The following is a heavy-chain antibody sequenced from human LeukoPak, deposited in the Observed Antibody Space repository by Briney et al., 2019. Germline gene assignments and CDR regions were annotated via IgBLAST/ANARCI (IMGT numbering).Heavy chain of an antibody. J-gene: IGHJ4*02. CDR3: ARVGSRYCSGANCYDGF. Sequence: GGSLRLSCAVSGFAFSSLAMHWVRQAPGKGLEWVAFISYDGNNQYYADSVKGRFTISRDNSKNTLYLQMNNLRAEDTAIYYCARVGSRYCSGANCYDGFWGQGTLVSVSS. CDR1: GFAFSSLA. D-gene: IGHD2-15*01. CDR2: ISYDGNNQ. V-gene: IGHV3-30-3*01.